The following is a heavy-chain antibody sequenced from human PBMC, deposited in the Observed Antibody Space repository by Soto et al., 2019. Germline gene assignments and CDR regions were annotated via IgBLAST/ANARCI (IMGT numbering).Heavy chain of an antibody. CDR1: GYTFTGYY. Sequence: ASVKVSCKASGYTFTGYYMHWVRQAPGQGLEWMGWINPNSGDTNYAQKFQGWVTMTRDTSISTAYMELSRLRSDDTAVYYCARDSGKGAFDIWGQGTMVTVSS. V-gene: IGHV1-2*04. CDR2: INPNSGDT. CDR3: ARDSGKGAFDI. J-gene: IGHJ3*02.